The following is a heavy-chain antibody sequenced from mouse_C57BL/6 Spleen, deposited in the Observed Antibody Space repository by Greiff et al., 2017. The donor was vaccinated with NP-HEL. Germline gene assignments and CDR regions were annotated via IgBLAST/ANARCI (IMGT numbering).Heavy chain of an antibody. Sequence: VKLQQPGAELVRPGTSVKLSCKASGYTFTSYWMHWVKQRPGQGLEWIGVIDPSDSYTNYNQKFKGKATLTVDTSSSTAYMQLSSLTSEDSAVYYCAGYSNLFYAMDYWGQGTSVTVSS. D-gene: IGHD2-5*01. J-gene: IGHJ4*01. CDR1: GYTFTSYW. CDR3: AGYSNLFYAMDY. V-gene: IGHV1-59*01. CDR2: IDPSDSYT.